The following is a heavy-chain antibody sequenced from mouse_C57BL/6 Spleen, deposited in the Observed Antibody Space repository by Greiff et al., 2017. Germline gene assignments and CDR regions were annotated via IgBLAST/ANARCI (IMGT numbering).Heavy chain of an antibody. CDR2: ISSGSSTI. Sequence: EVKLVESGGGLVKPGGSLKLSCAASGFTFSDYGMHWVRQAPEQGLEWVAYISSGSSTIYYADTVKGRFTITRDNAKNTRFLQMTSLRSEDTAMYYCARPGLQAMDYWGQGTSVTVSS. CDR1: GFTFSDYG. CDR3: ARPGLQAMDY. V-gene: IGHV5-17*01. J-gene: IGHJ4*01. D-gene: IGHD2-2*01.